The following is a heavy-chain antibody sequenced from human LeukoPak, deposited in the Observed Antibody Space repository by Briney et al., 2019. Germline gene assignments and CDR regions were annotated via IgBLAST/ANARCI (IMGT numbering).Heavy chain of an antibody. Sequence: GGSLRLSCAASGFTFDDYGMSWVRQAPGEGLEWVSGINWNGGSTGYADSVKGRFTISRDNAKNSLYLQMNSLRAEDTALYYCVRTSYYDFWSGYYTPRNYYYYYMDVWGKGTTVTVSS. CDR3: VRTSYYDFWSGYYTPRNYYYYYMDV. D-gene: IGHD3-3*01. CDR2: INWNGGST. CDR1: GFTFDDYG. V-gene: IGHV3-20*04. J-gene: IGHJ6*03.